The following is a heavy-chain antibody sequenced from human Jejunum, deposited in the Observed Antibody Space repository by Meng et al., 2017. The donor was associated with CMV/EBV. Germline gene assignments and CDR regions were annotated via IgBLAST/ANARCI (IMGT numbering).Heavy chain of an antibody. Sequence: FGFAFSSHAMHWVRQAPGKGLEWVAVNSYDGNTQYYTDSVKDRFTISRDNSDNMVYLQMNSLRPDATAVYYCAKDGGGFNSSPFDYWGQGTLVTVSS. CDR1: GFAFSSHA. V-gene: IGHV3-30*04. CDR2: NSYDGNTQ. J-gene: IGHJ4*02. D-gene: IGHD3-16*01. CDR3: AKDGGGFNSSPFDY.